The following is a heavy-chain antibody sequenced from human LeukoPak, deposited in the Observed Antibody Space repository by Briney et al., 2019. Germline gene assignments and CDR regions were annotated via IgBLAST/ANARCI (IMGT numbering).Heavy chain of an antibody. D-gene: IGHD5-12*01. V-gene: IGHV4-59*01. Sequence: SETLSLTCTISGGSISSYYWSWIRQPPGKGLEWIGYIYYTGSTNHNPSLKSRVTISVDTSKNQFSLKLSSVTAADTAVYYCARVVYSGYDFRGAMDIWGKGTTVTVSS. CDR3: ARVVYSGYDFRGAMDI. CDR1: GGSISSYY. CDR2: IYYTGST. J-gene: IGHJ6*03.